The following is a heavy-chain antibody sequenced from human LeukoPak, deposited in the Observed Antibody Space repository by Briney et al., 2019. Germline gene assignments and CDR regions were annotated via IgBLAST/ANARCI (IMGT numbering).Heavy chain of an antibody. J-gene: IGHJ4*02. CDR2: IYGSETT. D-gene: IGHD6-13*01. CDR1: GGSISSHH. Sequence: SETLSLTCTVSGGSISSHHWSWIRQPPGKGLEWIGYIYGSETTNYNPSLNSRVTMSVDTSKNQFSLKLSSVTAADTALYYCATRPGGSTWYGVFDFWSRGTLVTVSS. V-gene: IGHV4-59*11. CDR3: ATRPGGSTWYGVFDF.